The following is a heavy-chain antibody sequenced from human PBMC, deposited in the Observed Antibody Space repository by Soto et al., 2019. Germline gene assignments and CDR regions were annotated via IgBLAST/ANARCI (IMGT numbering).Heavy chain of an antibody. CDR3: ARDGSLYCSSTSCYYNWLDP. CDR2: ISAYNGNT. Sequence: GASVKVSCKASGYTFTSYGISWVRQAPGQGLEWMGWISAYNGNTNYAQKLQGRVTMTTDTSTSTAYMELRSLRSEDTAVYYCARDGSLYCSSTSCYYNWLDPWGQGTLVTVSS. CDR1: GYTFTSYG. D-gene: IGHD2-2*01. V-gene: IGHV1-18*04. J-gene: IGHJ5*02.